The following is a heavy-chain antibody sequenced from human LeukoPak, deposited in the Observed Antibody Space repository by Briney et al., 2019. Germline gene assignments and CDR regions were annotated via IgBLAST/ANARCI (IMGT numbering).Heavy chain of an antibody. CDR1: GYTFTDYY. CDR3: AADLFWSVYSPGWFDP. Sequence: GASVKVSCKTSGYTFTDYYFHWVRQAPGQGLEWMGWINPNSGGTNYAQKFQGRVTMTRDTSINTAYMELSRLRSDDTAVYYCAADLFWSVYSPGWFDPWGQGTLVTVSS. J-gene: IGHJ5*02. CDR2: INPNSGGT. D-gene: IGHD3-3*01. V-gene: IGHV1-2*02.